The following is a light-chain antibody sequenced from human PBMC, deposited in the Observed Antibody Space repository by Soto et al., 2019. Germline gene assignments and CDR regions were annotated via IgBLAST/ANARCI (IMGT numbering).Light chain of an antibody. CDR1: QSVSSSY. J-gene: IGKJ2*01. CDR2: GAS. V-gene: IGKV3-20*01. CDR3: QQYGSSPYT. Sequence: EMVLTQSPGTLSLSPGERATLSCRASQSVSSSYLAWYQQKPGQAPRLLIYGASSRATGIPDRFSGSGSVTDFTLTMSRLEPEDFAVYYCQQYGSSPYTFGHGPNLEIK.